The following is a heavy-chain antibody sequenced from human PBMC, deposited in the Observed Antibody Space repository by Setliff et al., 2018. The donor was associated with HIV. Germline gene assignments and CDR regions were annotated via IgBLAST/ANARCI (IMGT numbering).Heavy chain of an antibody. CDR1: GVSITSATYY. CDR3: AREGKTALVTKYFDY. Sequence: SETLSLTCAVSGVSITSATYYWSWIRHSPGKGLERIGYIDYSGSAFYNPSLKSRLTISRDTSKNQFSLRMKSVTAADTAVYYCAREGKTALVTKYFDYWGQGTLVTV. J-gene: IGHJ4*02. D-gene: IGHD5-18*01. CDR2: IDYSGSA. V-gene: IGHV4-31*11.